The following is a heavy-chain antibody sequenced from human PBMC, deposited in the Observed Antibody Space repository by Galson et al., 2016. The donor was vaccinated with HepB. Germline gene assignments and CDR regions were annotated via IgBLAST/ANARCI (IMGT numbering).Heavy chain of an antibody. V-gene: IGHV4-4*02. CDR2: VYREGST. Sequence: SETLSLTCTVSGASISSTNWWTWVRQSPEKGLEWIGEVYREGSTNYNPSLKGRVSLSVDKSRNQFFLDLTSLTAADTAVYFCARLSSSSYYLYFWGQGILVTVSS. CDR3: ARLSSSSYYLYF. CDR1: GASISSTNW. D-gene: IGHD6-6*01. J-gene: IGHJ4*02.